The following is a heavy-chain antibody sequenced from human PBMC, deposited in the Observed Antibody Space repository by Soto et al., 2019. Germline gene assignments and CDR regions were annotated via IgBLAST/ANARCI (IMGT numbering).Heavy chain of an antibody. CDR1: GFTFSSYG. CDR2: ISYDGSNK. Sequence: LRLSCAASGFTFSSYGMHWVRQAPGKGLEWVAVISYDGSNKYYADSVKGRFTISRDNSKNTLYLQMNSLRAEDTAVYYCAKDQGRGGYSYGYFSPYFDYWGQGTLVTVSS. CDR3: AKDQGRGGYSYGYFSPYFDY. J-gene: IGHJ4*02. V-gene: IGHV3-30*18. D-gene: IGHD5-18*01.